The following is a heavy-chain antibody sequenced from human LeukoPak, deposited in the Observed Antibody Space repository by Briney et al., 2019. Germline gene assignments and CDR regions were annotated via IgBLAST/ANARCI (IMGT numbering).Heavy chain of an antibody. CDR3: ARDISLLYSSGWYGAYYFDY. CDR1: GGSISSYY. Sequence: PPETLSLTCTVSGGSISSYYWSWIRQPAGKGLEWIGRIYTSGSTNYNPSLKSRVTISVDKSKNQFSLKLSSVTAADTAVYYCARDISLLYSSGWYGAYYFDYWGQGTLVTVSS. CDR2: IYTSGST. V-gene: IGHV4-4*07. J-gene: IGHJ4*02. D-gene: IGHD6-19*01.